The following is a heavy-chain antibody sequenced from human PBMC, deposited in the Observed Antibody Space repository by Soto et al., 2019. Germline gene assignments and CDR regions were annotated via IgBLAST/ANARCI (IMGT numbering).Heavy chain of an antibody. V-gene: IGHV3-23*01. CDR3: AKDLWEYNTSWRVDY. CDR2: ISGSGGST. Sequence: GSLILSCAASGFTFSSYAMSWVRQAPGKGLEWVSAISGSGGSTYYADSVKGRFTISRDNSKNTLYLQMNSLRAEDTAVYYCAKDLWEYNTSWRVDYWGQGTLVTVYS. CDR1: GFTFSSYA. D-gene: IGHD6-13*01. J-gene: IGHJ4*02.